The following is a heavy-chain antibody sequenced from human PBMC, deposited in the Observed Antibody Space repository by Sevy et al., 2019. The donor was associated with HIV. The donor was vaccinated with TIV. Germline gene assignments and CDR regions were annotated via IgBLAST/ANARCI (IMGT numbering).Heavy chain of an antibody. J-gene: IGHJ4*02. V-gene: IGHV3-23*01. D-gene: IGHD2-8*01. CDR3: AREGCTKPHDY. CDR2: LSFGCGKI. CDR1: GFTFNIYS. Sequence: GGSLRLSCAASGFTFNIYSMSWVHQTPGKGLEWVATLSFGCGKINHADSVKGRFTMSRDDSKNAVYLPMNNLRVEDTAIYYCAREGCTKPHDYWGQGTLVTVSS.